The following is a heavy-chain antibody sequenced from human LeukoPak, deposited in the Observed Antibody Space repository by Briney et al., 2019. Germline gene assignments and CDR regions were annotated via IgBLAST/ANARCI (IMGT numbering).Heavy chain of an antibody. V-gene: IGHV4-30-4*08. D-gene: IGHD4-23*01. J-gene: IGHJ6*03. Sequence: TSQTLSLTCTVSGGSISSGDYYWSWIRQPPGKGLEWIGYIYYSGSTYYNPSLKSRVTISVDTSKNQFSLKLGSVTAADTAVYYCARGSGTTVVTRRYYYYYMDVSGKGTTVTVSS. CDR3: ARGSGTTVVTRRYYYYYMDV. CDR2: IYYSGST. CDR1: GGSISSGDYY.